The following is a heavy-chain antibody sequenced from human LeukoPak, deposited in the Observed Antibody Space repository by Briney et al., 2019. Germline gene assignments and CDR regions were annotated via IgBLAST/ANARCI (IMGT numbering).Heavy chain of an antibody. V-gene: IGHV3-30*18. CDR3: AKDLGTADY. CDR1: GFTFSSYG. J-gene: IGHJ4*02. Sequence: GGSLRLSCAASGFTFSSYGMHWVRQAPGKGLEWVAVISYDGSNKCYADSVKGRFTISRDNSKNTLYLQMNSLRAEDTAVYYCAKDLGTADYWGQGTLVTVSS. CDR2: ISYDGSNK.